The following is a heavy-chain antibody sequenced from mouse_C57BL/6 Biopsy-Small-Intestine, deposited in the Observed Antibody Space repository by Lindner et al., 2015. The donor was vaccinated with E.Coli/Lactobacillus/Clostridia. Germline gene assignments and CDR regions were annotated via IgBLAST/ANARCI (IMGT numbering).Heavy chain of an antibody. CDR2: INPNNGGT. V-gene: IGHV1-22*01. Sequence: VQLQESGPELVKPGASVKMSCKASGYTFTDYNMHWVKQSHGKSLEWIGYINPNNGGTSYNQKFKGKATLTVNKSSSTAYMELRSLTPGDSAVYYCARFGNYWYFDVWGTGTTVTVSS. J-gene: IGHJ1*03. CDR1: GYTFTDYN. CDR3: ARFGNYWYFDV. D-gene: IGHD1-1*01.